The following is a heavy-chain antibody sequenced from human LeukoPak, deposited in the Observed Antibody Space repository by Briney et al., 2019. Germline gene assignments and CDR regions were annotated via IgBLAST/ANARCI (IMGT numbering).Heavy chain of an antibody. V-gene: IGHV4-39*07. CDR2: IYYSGST. D-gene: IGHD3-22*01. Sequence: SETLSLTCTVSGGSISSSSYYWGWIRQPPGKGLEWIGSIYYSGSTYYNLSLKSRVTISVDTSKNQFSLKLSSVTAADTAVYYCARVHYYDSSGYRTFDYWGQGTLVTVSS. J-gene: IGHJ4*02. CDR3: ARVHYYDSSGYRTFDY. CDR1: GGSISSSSYY.